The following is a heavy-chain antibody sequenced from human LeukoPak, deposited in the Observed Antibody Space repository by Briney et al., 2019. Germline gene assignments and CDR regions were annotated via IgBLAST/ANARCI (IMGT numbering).Heavy chain of an antibody. V-gene: IGHV3-53*01. CDR3: TTRRPDAFDI. Sequence: PGGSLRLSCAASGFTVSSNYMSWVRQAPGKGLEWVSVIYSGGSTYYADSVKGRFTISRDNSKNTLYLQMNSLRAEDTAVYYYTTRRPDAFDIWGQGTMVTVSS. J-gene: IGHJ3*02. CDR1: GFTVSSNY. CDR2: IYSGGST.